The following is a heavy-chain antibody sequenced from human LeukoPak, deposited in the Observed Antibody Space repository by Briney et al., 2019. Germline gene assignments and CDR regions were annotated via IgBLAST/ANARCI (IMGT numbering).Heavy chain of an antibody. J-gene: IGHJ6*02. V-gene: IGHV3-30*03. Sequence: GGSLRLSCAASGFTFSSYGMHWVRQAPGKGLEWVAVISYDGSNKYYADSVKGRFTISRDNAKNSLYLQMNSLRAEDTAVYYCARVRHYGDQFMDVWGQGTTVTVSS. CDR1: GFTFSSYG. CDR3: ARVRHYGDQFMDV. CDR2: ISYDGSNK. D-gene: IGHD4-17*01.